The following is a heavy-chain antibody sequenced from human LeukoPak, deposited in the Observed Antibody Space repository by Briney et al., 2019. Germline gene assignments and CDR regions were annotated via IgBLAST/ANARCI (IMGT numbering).Heavy chain of an antibody. Sequence: PGGSLRLSCAASGFTFSSYNMNWVRQAPGKGLEWVSSISSSSSYIYYADSVKGRFTISRDNAKNSLYLQMNSLRAEDTAVYYCARDWIIVATTNSPYYYYGMDVWGQGTTVTVSS. D-gene: IGHD5-12*01. CDR1: GFTFSSYN. V-gene: IGHV3-21*01. J-gene: IGHJ6*02. CDR2: ISSSSSYI. CDR3: ARDWIIVATTNSPYYYYGMDV.